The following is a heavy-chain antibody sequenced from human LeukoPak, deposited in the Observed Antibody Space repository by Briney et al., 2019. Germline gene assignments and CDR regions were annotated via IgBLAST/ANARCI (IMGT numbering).Heavy chain of an antibody. CDR3: ARRKSVPAATADYYYYYYMDV. J-gene: IGHJ6*03. D-gene: IGHD2-2*01. Sequence: KPSETLSLTCTVSGGSISSYYWSWIRQPPGKGLEWIGYIYTSGSTNYNPSLKSRVTISVDTSKNQFSLKLSSVTAADTAVYYCARRKSVPAATADYYYYYYMDVWGKGTTVTVSS. V-gene: IGHV4-4*09. CDR1: GGSISSYY. CDR2: IYTSGST.